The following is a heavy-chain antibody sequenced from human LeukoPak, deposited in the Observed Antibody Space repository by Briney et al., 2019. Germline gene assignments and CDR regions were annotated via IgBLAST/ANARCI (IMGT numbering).Heavy chain of an antibody. D-gene: IGHD6-13*01. CDR2: INPSGGST. CDR3: ARDHSSSCQLLDY. Sequence: ASVKVSCKASGYTFTSYYMHWVRQAPGQGLEWMGIINPSGGSTSYAQKFQGRVTMTRDMSTSTVYMEPSSLRSDDTAVYYCARDHSSSCQLLDYWGQGTLVTISS. CDR1: GYTFTSYY. V-gene: IGHV1-46*01. J-gene: IGHJ4*02.